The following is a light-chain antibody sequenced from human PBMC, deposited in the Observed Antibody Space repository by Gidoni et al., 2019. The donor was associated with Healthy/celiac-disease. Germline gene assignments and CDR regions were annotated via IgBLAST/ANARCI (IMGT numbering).Light chain of an antibody. V-gene: IGKV1-33*01. CDR1: QDISNY. J-gene: IGKJ5*01. Sequence: DIQMTQSPSSLSASVGDRVTITCQARQDISNYLNWYQQKPGKAPKLLIYDASNLETGVPSRFIGSGSGTDFTFTISSLQPEDIATYYCQQYDNLPITLXXXTRLEIK. CDR2: DAS. CDR3: QQYDNLPIT.